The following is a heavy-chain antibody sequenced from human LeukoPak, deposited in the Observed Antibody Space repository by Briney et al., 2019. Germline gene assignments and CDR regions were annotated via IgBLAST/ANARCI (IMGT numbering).Heavy chain of an antibody. CDR1: GYTFTSYG. D-gene: IGHD6-19*01. CDR3: ARGLYSSGWSDRYHFGY. J-gene: IGHJ4*02. Sequence: ASVKVSCKASGYTFTSYGISWVRQAPGQGLEWMGWISAYNGNTNYAQKLQGRVTITADESTSTAYMELSSLRSEDTAVYYCARGLYSSGWSDRYHFGYWGQGTLVTVSS. CDR2: ISAYNGNT. V-gene: IGHV1-18*01.